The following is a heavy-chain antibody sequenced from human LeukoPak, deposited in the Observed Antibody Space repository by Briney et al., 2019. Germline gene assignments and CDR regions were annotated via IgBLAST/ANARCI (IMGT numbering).Heavy chain of an antibody. J-gene: IGHJ4*02. D-gene: IGHD3-22*01. CDR3: ARAAYDSNGYTANHDY. Sequence: GGSLRLSCAASGFTVSSSYMSWVRQAPGKGLEWVSVLYSDGTTYYADSVKGRFTISRDNSKDTLHLEMNDLKAEDTAVYFCARAAYDSNGYTANHDYWGQGTLVTVSS. V-gene: IGHV3-53*01. CDR2: LYSDGTT. CDR1: GFTVSSSY.